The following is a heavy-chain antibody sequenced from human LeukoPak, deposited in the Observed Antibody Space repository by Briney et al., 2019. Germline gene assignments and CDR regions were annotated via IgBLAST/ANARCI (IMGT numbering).Heavy chain of an antibody. CDR2: INPSGGST. J-gene: IGHJ5*02. CDR3: ARETYYGDYLRWFDP. Sequence: GASVKVSCKASGYTFTNYYMHWVRQAPGQGLDWMGIINPSGGSTSYAQKFQGRVTMTRDMSTSTVYMELSSLRSEDTAVYYCARETYYGDYLRWFDPWGQGTLVTVSS. D-gene: IGHD4-17*01. V-gene: IGHV1-46*01. CDR1: GYTFTNYY.